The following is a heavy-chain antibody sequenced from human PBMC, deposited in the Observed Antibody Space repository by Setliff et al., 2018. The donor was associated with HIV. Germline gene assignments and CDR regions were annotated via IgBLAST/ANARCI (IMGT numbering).Heavy chain of an antibody. CDR3: ASSGSGSYINWFGP. J-gene: IGHJ5*02. CDR1: GITVSGIY. V-gene: IGHV3-66*01. CDR2: INGGTTT. D-gene: IGHD3-10*01. Sequence: PGGSLRLSCVASGITVSGIYMTWVRQAPGKGLEWVSVINGGTTTYYADSVKGRFTISRDNSKNTVHLQMTSLRAEDTAVYYCASSGSGSYINWFGPWGQGTLVTVSS.